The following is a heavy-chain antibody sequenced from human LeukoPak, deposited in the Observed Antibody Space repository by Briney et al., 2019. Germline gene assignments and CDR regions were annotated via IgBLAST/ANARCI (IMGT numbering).Heavy chain of an antibody. D-gene: IGHD5-12*01. J-gene: IGHJ4*02. Sequence: SETLSLTCTVSGGSISSYYWSWIRQPPGKGLEWIGYIYYSGSTNYNPSLKSRVTISVDTSKNQFSLKLSSVTAADTAVYYCARGVGYSGYDEFDYWAREPWSPSPQ. CDR1: GGSISSYY. CDR3: ARGVGYSGYDEFDY. V-gene: IGHV4-59*01. CDR2: IYYSGST.